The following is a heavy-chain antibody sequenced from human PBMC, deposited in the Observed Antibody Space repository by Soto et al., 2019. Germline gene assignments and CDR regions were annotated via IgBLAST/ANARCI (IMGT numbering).Heavy chain of an antibody. CDR3: ARASVGGPLYNWFGP. J-gene: IGHJ5*02. D-gene: IGHD3-16*01. Sequence: GASVKVSCKASGYTFTSYDINWVRQATGQGLEWMGWMNPNSGNTGYAQKFQGRVTMTRNTSISTAHMELSSLRSEDTAVYYCARASVGGPLYNWFGPWGQGTLVTVSS. CDR2: MNPNSGNT. CDR1: GYTFTSYD. V-gene: IGHV1-8*01.